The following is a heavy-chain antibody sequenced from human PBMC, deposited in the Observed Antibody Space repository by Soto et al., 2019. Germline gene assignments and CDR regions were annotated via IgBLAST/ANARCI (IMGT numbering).Heavy chain of an antibody. D-gene: IGHD3-3*01. CDR2: IKQDGSEK. CDR1: GFTFSSYW. Sequence: GGSLRLSCAASGFTFSSYWMSWVRQAPGKGLEWVANIKQDGSEKYYVDSVKGRFTISRDNAKNSLYLQMNSLRAEDTAVYYCARVLRFLEWSPRYYYYGMDVWGQGTTVTV. CDR3: ARVLRFLEWSPRYYYYGMDV. V-gene: IGHV3-7*01. J-gene: IGHJ6*02.